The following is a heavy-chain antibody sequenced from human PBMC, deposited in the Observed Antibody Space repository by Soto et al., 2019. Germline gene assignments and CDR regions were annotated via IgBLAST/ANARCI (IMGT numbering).Heavy chain of an antibody. Sequence: SVKVSCKASGGTFSSYAISWVRQAPGQGLEWMGGIIPIFGTANYAQRFQGRVTLIADKSTNTAYMDLSSLRSEDTAVYYCARSPYYRDSSGYHYYFDYWGQGTLVTVSS. J-gene: IGHJ4*02. V-gene: IGHV1-69*06. CDR2: IIPIFGTA. D-gene: IGHD3-22*01. CDR1: GGTFSSYA. CDR3: ARSPYYRDSSGYHYYFDY.